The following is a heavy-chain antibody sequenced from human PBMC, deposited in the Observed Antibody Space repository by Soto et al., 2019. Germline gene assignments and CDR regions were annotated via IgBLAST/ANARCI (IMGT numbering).Heavy chain of an antibody. CDR1: GGSISSSSYY. Sequence: SETLSLTCTVSGGSISSSSYYWGWIRQPPGKGLEWIGSIYYSGSTYYNPSLKSRVTISVDTSKNQFSLKLSSVTAADTAVYYCARRELTEGMDVWGQGTTVTVSS. V-gene: IGHV4-39*01. D-gene: IGHD1-7*01. J-gene: IGHJ6*02. CDR2: IYYSGST. CDR3: ARRELTEGMDV.